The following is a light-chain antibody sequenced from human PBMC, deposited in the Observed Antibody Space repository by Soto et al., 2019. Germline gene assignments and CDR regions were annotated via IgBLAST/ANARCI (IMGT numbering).Light chain of an antibody. CDR3: AAWDDSLSAVV. V-gene: IGLV1-44*01. J-gene: IGLJ2*01. CDR2: GNN. Sequence: QSVLTQTPPASGTPGQGVTLSCSGSTSNIGSNAVNWYQQLPGTAPKLLIYGNNQRPSGVPDRFSGSKSGTSASLAISGLQSEDEADYYCAAWDDSLSAVVFGGGTQLTVL. CDR1: TSNIGSNA.